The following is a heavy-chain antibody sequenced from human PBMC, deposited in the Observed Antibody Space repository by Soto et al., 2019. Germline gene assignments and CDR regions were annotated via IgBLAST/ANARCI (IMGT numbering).Heavy chain of an antibody. CDR3: AKDEGAAVESPGD. CDR1: GFIFDDFT. V-gene: IGHV3-43*01. D-gene: IGHD6-13*01. J-gene: IGHJ4*01. Sequence: PGGSLRLSCAASGFIFDDFTMHWVRLVPGKGLQWVSYINWDGRIAMYTDSVEGRFTSSRDNTNNLLYLKTNSLRSDDTALYYCAKDEGAAVESPGDWGHGTLVTVSS. CDR2: INWDGRIA.